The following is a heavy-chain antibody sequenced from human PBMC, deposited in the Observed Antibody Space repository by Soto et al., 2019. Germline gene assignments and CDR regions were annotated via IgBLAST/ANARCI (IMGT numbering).Heavy chain of an antibody. J-gene: IGHJ4*02. V-gene: IGHV3-20*04. D-gene: IGHD1-26*01. CDR2: VNWNGGNT. Sequence: EVRLVESGGALVRPGGSLRLSCEASGFSFSDYGMTWVRQAPGKGLEWVSGVNWNGGNTLYADSVRGRFTISRDNAKNSLSLQMNSLRAEDTGFYYCARDFEVGTFDYWGQGALVTVSS. CDR1: GFSFSDYG. CDR3: ARDFEVGTFDY.